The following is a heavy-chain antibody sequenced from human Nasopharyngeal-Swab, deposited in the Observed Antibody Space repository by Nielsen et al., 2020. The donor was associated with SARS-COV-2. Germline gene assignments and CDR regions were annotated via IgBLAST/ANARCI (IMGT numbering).Heavy chain of an antibody. D-gene: IGHD5-12*01. Sequence: WIRPPPGKGLEWIGSIYYSGSTYYNPSLKSRVTISVDTSKNQFSLKLSSVTAADTAVYYCARQETGGYQYYFDYWGQGTLVTVSS. V-gene: IGHV4-39*01. CDR3: ARQETGGYQYYFDY. J-gene: IGHJ4*02. CDR2: IYYSGST.